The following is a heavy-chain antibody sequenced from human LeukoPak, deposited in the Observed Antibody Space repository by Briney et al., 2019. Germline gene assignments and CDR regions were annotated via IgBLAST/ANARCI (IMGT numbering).Heavy chain of an antibody. V-gene: IGHV6-1*01. CDR1: GDSVSSNSSA. Sequence: SQTLSLTCAISGDSVSSNSSAWNWIRQSPSRGLEWQGRTYYRSKWYNDYAVSVKGRITINPDTSKNHFSLQLNSVTPEDTAIYYCARIGYSYGGPWGQGTLVTVSS. D-gene: IGHD5-18*01. J-gene: IGHJ5*02. CDR2: TYYRSKWYN. CDR3: ARIGYSYGGP.